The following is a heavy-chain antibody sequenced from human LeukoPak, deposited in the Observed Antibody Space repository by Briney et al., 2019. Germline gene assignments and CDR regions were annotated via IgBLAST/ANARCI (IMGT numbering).Heavy chain of an antibody. CDR2: INHSGST. CDR1: GGSFSGYY. J-gene: IGHJ5*02. Sequence: PSETLSLTCAVYGGSFSGYYWRWIRQPPGKGLEWIGEINHSGSTNYNPSLMSRGTISVDTSKNQFSLKLSSVTAAETAVYYCARGRETGTVQGWFDPWGQGTLVTVSS. D-gene: IGHD1-1*01. CDR3: ARGRETGTVQGWFDP. V-gene: IGHV4-34*01.